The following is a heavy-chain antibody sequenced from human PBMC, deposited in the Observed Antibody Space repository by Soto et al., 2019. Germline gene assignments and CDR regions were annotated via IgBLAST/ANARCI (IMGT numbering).Heavy chain of an antibody. D-gene: IGHD1-26*01. J-gene: IGHJ3*02. Sequence: QVPLVQSGAEVKKPGASVKVSCKASGYTFTSYGISWVRQAPGQGLEWMGWISAYNGNTNYAQKLQGRVTMTADTSTSTAYMELRSLRSDDTAVYYCARDNPGLGSYDAFDIWGQGTMVTVSS. CDR3: ARDNPGLGSYDAFDI. V-gene: IGHV1-18*01. CDR2: ISAYNGNT. CDR1: GYTFTSYG.